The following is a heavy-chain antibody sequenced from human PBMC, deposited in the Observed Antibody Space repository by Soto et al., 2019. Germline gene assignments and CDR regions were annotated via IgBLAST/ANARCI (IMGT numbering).Heavy chain of an antibody. CDR1: GDSVSSNSAA. V-gene: IGHV6-1*01. J-gene: IGHJ6*03. CDR2: TYYRSKWYN. Sequence: SQTLSLTCAISGDSVSSNSAAWNWIRQSPSRGLEWLGRTYYRSKWYNDYAVSVKSRITINPDTSKNQFSLQLNSVTPEDTAVYYCARAKDIVVVPAALNRGLDYYRDVWGKGTTVTVSS. CDR3: ARAKDIVVVPAALNRGLDYYRDV. D-gene: IGHD2-2*01.